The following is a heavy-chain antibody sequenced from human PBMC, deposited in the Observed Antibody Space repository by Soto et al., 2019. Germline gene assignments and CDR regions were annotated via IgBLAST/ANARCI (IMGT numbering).Heavy chain of an antibody. CDR2: ISGSAGST. D-gene: IGHD6-13*01. Sequence: EVQLLESGGGLVQPGGSLRLSCAASGFTFSSYAMSWVRQASGKGLEWVSVISGSAGSTYDADSVKGRFTISRDNSKNTLYLQMNSLRAEDTAVYYCAKATSSWGGDALHIWGQGTMVTVS. J-gene: IGHJ3*02. CDR1: GFTFSSYA. CDR3: AKATSSWGGDALHI. V-gene: IGHV3-23*01.